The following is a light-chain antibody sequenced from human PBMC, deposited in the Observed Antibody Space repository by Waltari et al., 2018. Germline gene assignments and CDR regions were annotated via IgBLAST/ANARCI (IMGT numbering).Light chain of an antibody. CDR1: ERISTY. J-gene: IGKJ1*01. Sequence: DIRMTQSPPSLSASVGDRVTITCRASERISTYLNCYQQNPGKAPKVLSYGASTLESWVPSRFSGSGSGTDFTLTISSLQSEDFATYYCQQAYGTPPWTFGQGTQVE. CDR2: GAS. V-gene: IGKV1-39*01. CDR3: QQAYGTPPWT.